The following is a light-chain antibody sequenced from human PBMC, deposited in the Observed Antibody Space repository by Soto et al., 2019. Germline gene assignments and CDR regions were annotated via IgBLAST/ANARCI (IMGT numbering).Light chain of an antibody. CDR3: QQLKTYPFT. Sequence: IQLTQSPSSLSASVGDRVTISCRASQGISSYLAWYQQQPGKPPKLLIYAASTLQSGVPSRFSGGESGTDFTLTISSLQPEDFATYYCQQLKTYPFTFGPGTKVDIK. V-gene: IGKV1-9*01. CDR2: AAS. CDR1: QGISSY. J-gene: IGKJ3*01.